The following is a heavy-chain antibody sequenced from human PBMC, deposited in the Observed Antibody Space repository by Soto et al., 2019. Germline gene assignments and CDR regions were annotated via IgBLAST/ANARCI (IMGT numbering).Heavy chain of an antibody. Sequence: EVQLVETGGGLIQPGGSLRLSCAASGFTVSSNYMSWVRQAPGKGLEWVSLIYSGGDTYYADSVKGRFTISRDNSKNPLYLQMNSLGAEDTAVYYCAREDWFDVWGQGTLVTVSS. V-gene: IGHV3-53*02. CDR1: GFTVSSNY. CDR2: IYSGGDT. CDR3: AREDWFDV. J-gene: IGHJ5*02.